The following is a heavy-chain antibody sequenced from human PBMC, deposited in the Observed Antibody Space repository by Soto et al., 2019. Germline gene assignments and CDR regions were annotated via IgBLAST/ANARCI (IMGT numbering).Heavy chain of an antibody. D-gene: IGHD3-3*01. J-gene: IGHJ6*02. Sequence: GGSLRLSCAASGFTFSSYAMHWVRQAPGKGLEWVAVISYDGSNKNHADTVKGRFTISRDNSKNTLYLQMNSLRAEDTALYYCARGYDFWSGYYYPYGMDVWGQGTTVTVSS. CDR1: GFTFSSYA. V-gene: IGHV3-30-3*01. CDR2: ISYDGSNK. CDR3: ARGYDFWSGYYYPYGMDV.